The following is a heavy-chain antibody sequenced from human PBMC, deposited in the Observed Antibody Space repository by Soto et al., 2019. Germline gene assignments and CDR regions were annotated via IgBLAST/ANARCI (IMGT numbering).Heavy chain of an antibody. CDR1: GGSISSSSYY. J-gene: IGHJ4*02. CDR3: ARQNLGWEKDY. V-gene: IGHV4-39*01. CDR2: IYYSGST. D-gene: IGHD1-26*01. Sequence: SETLSLTCTVSGGSISSSSYYWGWIRQPPGKGLEWIGSIYYSGSTYYNPSLKSRVTISVDTSKNQFSLKLSSVTAADTAVYYCARQNLGWEKDYWGQGTLVTVSS.